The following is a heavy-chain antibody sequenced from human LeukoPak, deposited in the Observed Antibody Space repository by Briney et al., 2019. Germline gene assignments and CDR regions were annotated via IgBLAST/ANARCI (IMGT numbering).Heavy chain of an antibody. CDR3: ARYYYDSKVGYYYYMDV. V-gene: IGHV4-39*07. CDR2: IYHSGST. J-gene: IGHJ6*03. CDR1: GGSISSISYY. D-gene: IGHD3-22*01. Sequence: SETLSLTCTVSGGSISSISYYWGWIRQPPGKGLEWIGSIYHSGSTYYNPSLKSRVTISVDTSKNQFSLKLSSVTAADTAVYYCARYYYDSKVGYYYYMDVWGKGTTVTVSS.